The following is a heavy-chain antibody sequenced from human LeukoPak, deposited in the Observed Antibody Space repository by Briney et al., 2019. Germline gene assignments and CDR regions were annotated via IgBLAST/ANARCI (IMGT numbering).Heavy chain of an antibody. J-gene: IGHJ4*02. D-gene: IGHD3-10*01. CDR3: ASRSLWYGEDY. Sequence: GGSLRLSCAASGFTVSSNYMSWVRQAPGKGLEWVSAMYSSGSTYYAASVKGRFTISRDNSKNTLYLQMNSLRAEDTAVYYCASRSLWYGEDYWGQGTLVTVSS. CDR2: MYSSGST. CDR1: GFTVSSNY. V-gene: IGHV3-53*01.